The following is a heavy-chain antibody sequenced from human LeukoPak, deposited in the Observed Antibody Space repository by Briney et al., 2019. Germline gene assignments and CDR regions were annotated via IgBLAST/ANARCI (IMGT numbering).Heavy chain of an antibody. Sequence: ASVKVSCKASGYIFISYGISWVRQAPGQGLEGMGWISAYNGNKKSAQKFQGRVTMTRDTSTSTAYMELRSLRSDDTATYYCARDRDIVGVPAAPADYWGQGTLVTVSS. D-gene: IGHD2-2*01. J-gene: IGHJ4*02. CDR1: GYIFISYG. CDR2: ISAYNGNK. CDR3: ARDRDIVGVPAAPADY. V-gene: IGHV1-18*01.